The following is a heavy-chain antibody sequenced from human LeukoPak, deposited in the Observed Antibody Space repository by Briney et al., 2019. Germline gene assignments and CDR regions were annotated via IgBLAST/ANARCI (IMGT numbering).Heavy chain of an antibody. V-gene: IGHV3-43*02. CDR3: AKDTYSGYDSGYNFDY. CDR1: GFTFDDYA. D-gene: IGHD5-12*01. CDR2: ISGNGGST. Sequence: GGSLRLSCAASGFTFDDYAMHWVRQATGKGLEWVSLISGNGGSTYYADSVKGRFTISRDNSKNSLYLQMNSLRTEDTALYYCAKDTYSGYDSGYNFDYWGQGTLVTVSS. J-gene: IGHJ4*02.